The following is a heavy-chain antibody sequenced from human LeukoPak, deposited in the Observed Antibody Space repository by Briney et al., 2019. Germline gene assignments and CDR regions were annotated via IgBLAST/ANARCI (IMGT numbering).Heavy chain of an antibody. CDR2: ITASGTAM. V-gene: IGHV3-48*01. CDR3: AREPYGSGSYQVDY. J-gene: IGHJ4*02. Sequence: GGSLRLSCAASGFTFSSYSMNWVRQAPGKGLEWVSHITASGTAMFYADSVKGRFTISRDNAKNSLYLQMNSLRAEDTALYYCAREPYGSGSYQVDYWGQGTLVTVSS. CDR1: GFTFSSYS. D-gene: IGHD3-10*01.